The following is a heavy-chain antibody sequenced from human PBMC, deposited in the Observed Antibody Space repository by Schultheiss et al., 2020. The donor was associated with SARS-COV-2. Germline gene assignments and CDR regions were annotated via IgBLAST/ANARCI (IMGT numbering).Heavy chain of an antibody. CDR3: ARDRDYGDYEPRDYYYYGMDV. CDR1: GFTFTTSA. CDR2: ITTRDGTT. D-gene: IGHD4-17*01. Sequence: GGSLRLSCAASGFTFTTSAMNWVRQSPGKGLEWVSTITTRDGTTYYADSVKGRFTISRDNSKNTLYLQMNTLRAEDTAVYYCARDRDYGDYEPRDYYYYGMDVWGQGTTVTVSS. J-gene: IGHJ6*02. V-gene: IGHV3-23*01.